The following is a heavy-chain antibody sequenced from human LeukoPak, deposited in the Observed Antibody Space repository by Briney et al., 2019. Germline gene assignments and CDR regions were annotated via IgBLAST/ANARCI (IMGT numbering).Heavy chain of an antibody. V-gene: IGHV4-39*07. CDR2: IYYSGST. CDR3: ARWVSAYCSGGSCRKLAPYYFDY. J-gene: IGHJ4*02. Sequence: SETLSLTCTVSGGPISSSSYYWGWIRQPPGKGLEWIGSIYYSGSTYYNPSLKSRVTISVDTSKNQFSLKLSSVTAADTAVYYCARWVSAYCSGGSCRKLAPYYFDYWGQGTLVTVSS. CDR1: GGPISSSSYY. D-gene: IGHD2-15*01.